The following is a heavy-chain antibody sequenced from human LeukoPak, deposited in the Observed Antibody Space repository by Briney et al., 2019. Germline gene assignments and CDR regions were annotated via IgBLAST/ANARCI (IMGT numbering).Heavy chain of an antibody. CDR2: IYYSGST. CDR3: ARTRDGYNSDY. V-gene: IGHV4-59*01. Sequence: SETLSLTCTVSGGSIRSYYWSWIRQPPGKGLEWIGYIYYSGSTNYNPSLKSRVTISVDTSKNQSSLKLSSVTAADTAVYYCARTRDGYNSDYWGQGTLVTVSS. J-gene: IGHJ4*02. CDR1: GGSIRSYY. D-gene: IGHD5-24*01.